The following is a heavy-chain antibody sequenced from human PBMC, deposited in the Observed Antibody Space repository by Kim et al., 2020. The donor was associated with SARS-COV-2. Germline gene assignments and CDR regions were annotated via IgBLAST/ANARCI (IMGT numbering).Heavy chain of an antibody. CDR3: ARIILRYFDWSPPPDKYYFHY. V-gene: IGHV4-39*01. J-gene: IGHJ4*02. Sequence: SETLSLTCTVSGGSISSSTYYWGWIRQPPGKGLEWIGSFYYTGSTYYNPSLKSRVTISVDTSKNQFSLKLSSVTAADTAVYYCARIILRYFDWSPPPDKYYFHYWGQGTLVTVSS. CDR2: FYYTGST. D-gene: IGHD3-9*01. CDR1: GGSISSSTYY.